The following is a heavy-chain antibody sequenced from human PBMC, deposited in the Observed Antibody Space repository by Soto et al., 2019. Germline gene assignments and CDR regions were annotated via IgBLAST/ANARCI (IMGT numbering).Heavy chain of an antibody. J-gene: IGHJ5*02. D-gene: IGHD3-22*01. CDR2: INHSGST. V-gene: IGHV4-34*01. CDR3: ARGARRYYDNYGPAQNWFDP. CDR1: GGSLSGYD. Sequence: SETLSLTCAVYGGSLSGYDWSWICQPPGKGLQWIGEINHSGSTNYNPSLKSRVTISVDKSKNQLSLHLSSVTAADTAVYYCARGARRYYDNYGPAQNWFDPWGQGTLVT.